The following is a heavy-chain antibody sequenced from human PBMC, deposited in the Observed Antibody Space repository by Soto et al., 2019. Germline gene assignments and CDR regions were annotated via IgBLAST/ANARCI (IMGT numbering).Heavy chain of an antibody. V-gene: IGHV3-21*01. CDR1: VFIFSSYS. CDR3: AREVDRNDAFDI. Sequence: EVQLVESGGGLVKPGGSLRLSCAASVFIFSSYSMNWVRQAPVKGLEWVSSISSSSSYIYYADSVKGRFTISRDNAKNSLYLQMTSLRAEDTAVYYCAREVDRNDAFDIWGQGTMVIVSS. J-gene: IGHJ3*02. D-gene: IGHD2-2*01. CDR2: ISSSSSYI.